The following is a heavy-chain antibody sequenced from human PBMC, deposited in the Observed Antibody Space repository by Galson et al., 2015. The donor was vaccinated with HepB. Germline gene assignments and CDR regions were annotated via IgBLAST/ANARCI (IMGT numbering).Heavy chain of an antibody. CDR3: ARRVGTTVIGYFDY. CDR1: GFTFYRYW. D-gene: IGHD1-26*01. V-gene: IGHV3-7*01. J-gene: IGHJ4*02. CDR2: TNQDGSEK. Sequence: SLRLSCAASGFTFYRYWMSWVRQAPGKGLEWVASTNQDGSEKDCVDSVKGRFTISRDNAKHSLYLQMNSLRVEDTAVYYCARRVGTTVIGYFDYWGQGTLVTVSS.